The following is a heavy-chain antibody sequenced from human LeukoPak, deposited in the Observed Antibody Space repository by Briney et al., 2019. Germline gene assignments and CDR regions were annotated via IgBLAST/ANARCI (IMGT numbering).Heavy chain of an antibody. CDR3: AKELMAMVTPFDY. D-gene: IGHD5-18*01. CDR2: ISYDGSNK. CDR1: GFTFSSYG. Sequence: GGSLRLSCAASGFTFSSYGMHWVRQAPGKGLEWVAVISYDGSNKYYADSVKGRFTISRDNSKNTLYLQMNSLRAEDTAVYYCAKELMAMVTPFDYWGQGTLVTVSS. V-gene: IGHV3-30*18. J-gene: IGHJ4*02.